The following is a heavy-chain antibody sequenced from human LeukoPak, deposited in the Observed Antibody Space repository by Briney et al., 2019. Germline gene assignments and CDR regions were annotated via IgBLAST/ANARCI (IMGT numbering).Heavy chain of an antibody. J-gene: IGHJ4*02. Sequence: GGSLRLSCAASGFIFNDYGMIWVRQGPGKGLELVSGLDWSGSRTGYADSVKGRFTISRDNAKNSVYLQMNNLRAEDTALYYCARTQQLEDYWGQGTLVTVSS. D-gene: IGHD1-1*01. V-gene: IGHV3-20*04. CDR1: GFIFNDYG. CDR3: ARTQQLEDY. CDR2: LDWSGSRT.